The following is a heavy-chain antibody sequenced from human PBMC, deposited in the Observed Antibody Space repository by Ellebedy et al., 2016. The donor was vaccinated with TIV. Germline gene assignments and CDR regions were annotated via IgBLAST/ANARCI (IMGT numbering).Heavy chain of an antibody. CDR1: GYTFTGYY. J-gene: IGHJ3*02. CDR2: INPNSGGT. CDR3: ARSGAGAIWVYDAFDI. V-gene: IGHV1-2*02. Sequence: ASVKVSCKASGYTFTGYYMHWVRQAPGQGLEWMGWINPNSGGTNYSQKFQGRVTMTRDTSISPAYMELSRLRSDDTAVYYCARSGAGAIWVYDAFDIWGQGTMVTVSS. D-gene: IGHD1-26*01.